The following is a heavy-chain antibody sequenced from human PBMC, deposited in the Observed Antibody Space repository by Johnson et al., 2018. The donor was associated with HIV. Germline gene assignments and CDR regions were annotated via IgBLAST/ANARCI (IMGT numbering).Heavy chain of an antibody. CDR3: ARDLMGPIVVDPYAFDI. D-gene: IGHD2-2*01. Sequence: QVQLVESGGGVVQPGRSLRLSCAASGFTFSSYAMHWVRQAPGKGLEWVAVISYDGSNKYYADSVKGRFTISRDNSKNTLYLQMNSLRAEYTAVYYCARDLMGPIVVDPYAFDIWGQGTMVTVSS. CDR1: GFTFSSYA. J-gene: IGHJ3*02. CDR2: ISYDGSNK. V-gene: IGHV3-30*04.